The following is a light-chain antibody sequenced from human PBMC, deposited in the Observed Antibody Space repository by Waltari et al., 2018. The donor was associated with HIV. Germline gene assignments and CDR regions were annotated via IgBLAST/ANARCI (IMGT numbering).Light chain of an antibody. CDR2: DVN. V-gene: IGLV2-14*03. CDR1: ASDIGRYNY. Sequence: QSALSQPASVSASPGQSVAISCSGSASDIGRYNYVSWYQPHPDNTPRLVLFDVNNRPSGISDRFSGSKSGTTASLTISTVETDDEADYYCASYTVKSTGAFGSGTKLTVL. J-gene: IGLJ1*01. CDR3: ASYTVKSTGA.